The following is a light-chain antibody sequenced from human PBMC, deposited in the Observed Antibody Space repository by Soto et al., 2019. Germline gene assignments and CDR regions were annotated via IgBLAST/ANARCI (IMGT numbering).Light chain of an antibody. Sequence: DIQMTQSPSSLSASVGDRVTIICRASQSVSTRLAWYQQKPGKAPKVLIYDASSWAGGVPSRFTGSGSGTEFTLTISSLQPEDFATYYCQHGYVAPYSFGQGTKVDIK. CDR2: DAS. V-gene: IGKV1-5*02. CDR3: QHGYVAPYS. CDR1: QSVSTR. J-gene: IGKJ2*03.